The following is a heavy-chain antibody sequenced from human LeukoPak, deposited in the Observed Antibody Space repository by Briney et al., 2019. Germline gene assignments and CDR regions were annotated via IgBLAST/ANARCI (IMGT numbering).Heavy chain of an antibody. CDR1: GFTFNDYW. CDR3: ARDLSYSLEY. V-gene: IGHV3-74*01. Sequence: GGSLRLSCAASGFTFNDYWMHWVRQAPGKGLVWVSRIKGDGSSTTYADSAKGRFTISRDNAKNTLYLQMNSLRAEDTAVYYCARDLSYSLEYWGQGTLVTVSS. D-gene: IGHD3-10*01. J-gene: IGHJ4*02. CDR2: IKGDGSST.